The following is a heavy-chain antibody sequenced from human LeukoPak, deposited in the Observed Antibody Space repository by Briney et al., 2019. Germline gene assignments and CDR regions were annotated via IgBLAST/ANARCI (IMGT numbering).Heavy chain of an antibody. J-gene: IGHJ6*02. V-gene: IGHV3-11*01. CDR3: ARDSFGYCSGGSCYQPYYYGMDV. CDR2: ISSSGSTI. Sequence: GESLKISCAASGFTFSDYYMSWIRPAPGKGLEWVSYISSSGSTIYYADSVKGRFTISRDNAKNSLYLQMNSLRAEDTAVYYCARDSFGYCSGGSCYQPYYYGMDVWGQGTTVTVSS. D-gene: IGHD2-15*01. CDR1: GFTFSDYY.